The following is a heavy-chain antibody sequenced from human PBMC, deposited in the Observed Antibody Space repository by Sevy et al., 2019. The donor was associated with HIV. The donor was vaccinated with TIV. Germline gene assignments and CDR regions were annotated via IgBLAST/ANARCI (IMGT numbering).Heavy chain of an antibody. D-gene: IGHD2-8*01. CDR2: MSFGCGKI. V-gene: IGHV3-23*01. J-gene: IGHJ4*02. Sequence: GGSLRLSCAVSGFNFNIYSMSWVRRAPDKGLEWVSTMSFGCGKINYADSVKGRFIISRDDSKNTLYLQMNSLRAEDTAVYFCAREGCTRPHDYWGQGTLVTVSS. CDR1: GFNFNIYS. CDR3: AREGCTRPHDY.